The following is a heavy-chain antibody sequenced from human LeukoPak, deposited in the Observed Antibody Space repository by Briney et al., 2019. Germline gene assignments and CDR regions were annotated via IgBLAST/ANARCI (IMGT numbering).Heavy chain of an antibody. CDR2: ISRSGST. J-gene: IGHJ5*02. D-gene: IGHD2-8*01. Sequence: SGTLSLTCTVSGVSIGSYNWTWVRQPAGGGLEWVWRISRSGSTNYNHSPKSRGTISVDTSKTQFSLKLSCVSAADTAVYSCARGSFTKGWFDPWGQGTLVTVSS. CDR1: GVSIGSYN. V-gene: IGHV4-4*07. CDR3: ARGSFTKGWFDP.